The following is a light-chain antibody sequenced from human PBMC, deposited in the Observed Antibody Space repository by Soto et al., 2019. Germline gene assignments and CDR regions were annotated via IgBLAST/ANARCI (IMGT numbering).Light chain of an antibody. CDR1: QRVSTS. Sequence: IVLTQSPVTLAVSPGESAVLSCRASQRVSTSLAWYQHKPGQAPRLFIYDASKRAPGIPARFTGSGSGAHFTLTISSLEPEDIAVYYCQVRDVWPSFGQGTKV. CDR2: DAS. CDR3: QVRDVWPS. V-gene: IGKV3-11*01. J-gene: IGKJ1*01.